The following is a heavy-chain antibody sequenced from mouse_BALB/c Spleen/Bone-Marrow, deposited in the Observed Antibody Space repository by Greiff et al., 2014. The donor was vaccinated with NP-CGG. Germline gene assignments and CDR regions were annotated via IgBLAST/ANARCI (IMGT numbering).Heavy chain of an antibody. V-gene: IGHV5-6*01. D-gene: IGHD1-1*01. Sequence: VQLQQPGGDLVKPGGSLKLSCAASGFSFSGYGMSWVRQTPDKRLEWVATIGVGGTYTYYPDSVKGRFTISRDNAKNTLYLRMSSLKSEYTAMYYCARPFTTVVATVFAYWGQGTLVTVSA. J-gene: IGHJ3*01. CDR1: GFSFSGYG. CDR2: IGVGGTYT. CDR3: ARPFTTVVATVFAY.